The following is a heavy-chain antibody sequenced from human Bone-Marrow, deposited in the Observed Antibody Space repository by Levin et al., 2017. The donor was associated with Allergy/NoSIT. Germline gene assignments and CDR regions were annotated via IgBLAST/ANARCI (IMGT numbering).Heavy chain of an antibody. J-gene: IGHJ4*02. CDR1: NYSINSGYC. Sequence: GSLRLSCAVSNYSINSGYCWGWIRQPPGKGLEWIGSIYHGGGTFYNPSLKSRVTISLDTSKNQFSLKLSSVTAADTAVYYCARSDPKKDYNSGSPQNWGQGTLVTVSS. CDR2: IYHGGGT. CDR3: ARSDPKKDYNSGSPQN. V-gene: IGHV4-38-2*01. D-gene: IGHD3-10*01.